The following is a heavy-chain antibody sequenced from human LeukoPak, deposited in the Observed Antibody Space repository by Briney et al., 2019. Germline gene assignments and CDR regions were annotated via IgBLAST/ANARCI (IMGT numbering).Heavy chain of an antibody. CDR3: ARGRRGGLGYCSGGSRSPLYYFDY. CDR1: GGSFSGYY. J-gene: IGHJ4*02. D-gene: IGHD2-15*01. V-gene: IGHV4-34*01. Sequence: PSETPSLTCAVYGGSFSGYYWSWIRQPPGKGLEWIGEINHSGSTNYNPSLKSRVTISVDTSKNQFSLKLSSVTAADTAVYYCARGRRGGLGYCSGGSRSPLYYFDYWGQGTLVTVSS. CDR2: INHSGST.